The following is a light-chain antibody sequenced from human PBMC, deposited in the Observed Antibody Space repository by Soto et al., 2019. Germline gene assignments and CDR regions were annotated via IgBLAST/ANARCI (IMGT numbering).Light chain of an antibody. V-gene: IGLV1-51*01. CDR3: GTWDSSLSAWV. J-gene: IGLJ3*02. CDR1: SSNIGNNY. CDR2: DNN. Sequence: QAVLTQPPSVSAAPGQKVTISCSGSSSNIGNNYVSWYQQLPGTAPKVLIYDNNKRPSGIPDRFSGSKSGTSATLGITGLQTGDEADYYFGTWDSSLSAWVFGGGTKLTVL.